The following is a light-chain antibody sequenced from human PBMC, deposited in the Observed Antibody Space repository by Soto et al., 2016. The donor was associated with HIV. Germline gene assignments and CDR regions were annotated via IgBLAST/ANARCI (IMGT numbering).Light chain of an antibody. J-gene: IGLJ2*01. CDR2: DGS. CDR3: QVWDSSTNHVV. V-gene: IGLV3-21*03. Sequence: SYELTQSPSVSVAPGKTARIACGGNNIGSKSVHWYQQKPGQAPVLVVYDGSDRPSGIPERFSGSNSGNSATLTISRVEAGDEADYFCQVWDSSTNHVVFGGGTKADRP. CDR1: NIGSKS.